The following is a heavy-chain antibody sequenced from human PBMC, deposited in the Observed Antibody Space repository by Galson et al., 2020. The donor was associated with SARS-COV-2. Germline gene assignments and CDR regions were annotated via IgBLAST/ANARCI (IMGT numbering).Heavy chain of an antibody. CDR1: GFTFSSYS. CDR2: ISSSSSYI. V-gene: IGHV3-21*01. D-gene: IGHD3-9*01. CDR3: ARDRPDDYDSLTGLSFRDYYYGMDV. J-gene: IGHJ6*02. Sequence: NSGGSLRLSCAASGFTFSSYSMNWVRQAPGKGLEWVSSISSSSSYIYYADSVKGRFTISRDNAKNSLYLQMNSLRAEDTAVYYCARDRPDDYDSLTGLSFRDYYYGMDVWGQGTTVTVSS.